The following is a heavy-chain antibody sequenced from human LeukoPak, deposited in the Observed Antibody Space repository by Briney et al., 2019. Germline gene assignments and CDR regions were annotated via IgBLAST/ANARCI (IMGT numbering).Heavy chain of an antibody. Sequence: PGGSLRLSCAASGFPFSSYSMNWVRQAPGKGLEWVSSISSNSGYIYYVDSVKGRFTISRDNAKNSLYLQMNSLRAEDTAVYYCARCMSTTCVTVAGGYYWGQGALVTVSS. CDR2: ISSNSGYI. V-gene: IGHV3-21*01. CDR1: GFPFSSYS. D-gene: IGHD6-19*01. J-gene: IGHJ4*02. CDR3: ARCMSTTCVTVAGGYY.